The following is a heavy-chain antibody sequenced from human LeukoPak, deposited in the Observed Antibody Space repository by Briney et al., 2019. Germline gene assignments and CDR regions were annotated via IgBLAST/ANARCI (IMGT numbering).Heavy chain of an antibody. J-gene: IGHJ4*02. V-gene: IGHV1-2*02. CDR1: GYTFTGYY. D-gene: IGHD3-10*01. CDR3: ARDWVWFGENIPGGVCY. Sequence: ASVKVSCKASGYTFTGYYMHWVRQAPGQGLEWMGWINPNSGGTNYAQKFQGRVTMTRDTSISTAYMELSRLRSDDTAVYYCARDWVWFGENIPGGVCYWGQGTLVTVSS. CDR2: INPNSGGT.